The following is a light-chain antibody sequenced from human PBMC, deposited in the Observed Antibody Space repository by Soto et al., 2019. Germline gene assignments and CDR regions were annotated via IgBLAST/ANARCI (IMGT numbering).Light chain of an antibody. CDR2: AAS. J-gene: IGKJ3*01. V-gene: IGKV1-27*01. CDR1: QGIANY. CDR3: QKYNGAAFT. Sequence: DIQMTQSPSSLSASVGDRVTITCRASQGIANYLAWYQQKPGKVPKLLIYAASTLEPGVPSRFSSSGFGTDFTLSISSLQPEDFATYYCQKYNGAAFTFRPGMKVDIK.